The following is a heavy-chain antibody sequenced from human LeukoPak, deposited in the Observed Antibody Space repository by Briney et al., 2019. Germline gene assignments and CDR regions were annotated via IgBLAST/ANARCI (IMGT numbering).Heavy chain of an antibody. CDR3: AREARGDYDY. CDR2: ISPNGGST. J-gene: IGHJ4*02. V-gene: IGHV3-64*01. CDR1: GFTFSTYS. Sequence: GGSLRLSCAASGFTFSTYSMHRVRQAPGKGLESVSAISPNGGSTYYANSVKGRITISRDNSKNTLFLQMGSLRAEDTAVYYCAREARGDYDYWGQGTLVTVSS. D-gene: IGHD3-10*01.